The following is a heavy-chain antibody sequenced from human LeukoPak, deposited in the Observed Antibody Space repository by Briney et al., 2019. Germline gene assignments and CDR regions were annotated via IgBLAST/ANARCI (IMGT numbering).Heavy chain of an antibody. CDR1: GFTFSSYW. CDR3: ARRADNRGNYFDY. Sequence: GGPLRLSCAASGFTFSSYWMSWVRRAPGKGLAGVANIKQDGSEKYYVDSVKGRFTISRDNAKNSLYLQMNSLRAEDTAVYYCARRADNRGNYFDYWGQGTLVTVSS. J-gene: IGHJ4*02. CDR2: IKQDGSEK. V-gene: IGHV3-7*01. D-gene: IGHD7-27*01.